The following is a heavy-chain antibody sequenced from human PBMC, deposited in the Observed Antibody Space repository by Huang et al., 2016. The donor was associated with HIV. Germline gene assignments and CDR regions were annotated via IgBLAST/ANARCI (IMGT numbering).Heavy chain of an antibody. Sequence: VESGRRLVQPGGSIRLSCVGSTFTFGSYWMSWVRQSTGKGLEWVAKIKQDESEKYYVESVKGRFNISRDNAKKVLFLEMNNVRVEDTATYYCATKTAAMDIWGQGTTVTVS. CDR2: IKQDESEK. CDR1: TFTFGSYW. J-gene: IGHJ6*02. D-gene: IGHD1-7*01. V-gene: IGHV3-7*01. CDR3: ATKTAAMDI.